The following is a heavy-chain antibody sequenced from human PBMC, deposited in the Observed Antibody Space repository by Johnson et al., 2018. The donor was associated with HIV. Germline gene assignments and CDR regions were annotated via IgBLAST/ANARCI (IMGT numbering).Heavy chain of an antibody. V-gene: IGHV3-NL1*01. D-gene: IGHD5-18*01. CDR3: ARGQGGIQLWFDGFDI. CDR2: ISGSGYRT. CDR1: GFTFSSYG. Sequence: QVQLVESGGGVVQPGRSLRLSCAASGFTFSSYGMHWVRQAPGKGLEWVSPISGSGYRTYYADSVKGRFTISRDNSKNTLYLQMNSLRAEDMAVYYCARGQGGIQLWFDGFDIWGQGTMVTVSS. J-gene: IGHJ3*02.